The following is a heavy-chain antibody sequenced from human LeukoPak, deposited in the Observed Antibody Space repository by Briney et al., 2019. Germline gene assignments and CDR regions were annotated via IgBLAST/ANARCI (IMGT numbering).Heavy chain of an antibody. D-gene: IGHD1-26*01. CDR2: IHHSGST. Sequence: SETLSLTCAVSGYSISSGYYWGWIRQPPGKGLEWIGNIHHSGSTYYNPSLKSRVTISVDTSKNQFSPKLSSVTAADTAVYYCARDPRVVGASYYYYYMDVWGKGTKVTVSS. V-gene: IGHV4-38-2*02. CDR1: GYSISSGYY. CDR3: ARDPRVVGASYYYYYMDV. J-gene: IGHJ6*03.